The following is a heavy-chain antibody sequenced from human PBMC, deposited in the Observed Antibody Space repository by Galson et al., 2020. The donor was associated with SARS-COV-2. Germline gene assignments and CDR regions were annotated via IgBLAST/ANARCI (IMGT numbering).Heavy chain of an antibody. CDR3: AGDEDNWNSGEFAY. J-gene: IGHJ4*02. CDR1: GFTISSYA. D-gene: IGHD1-1*01. Sequence: QAGETLRLSCAASGFTISSYAMHWVRQAQGKGLEWVAVISYDGSNKYYADSAKGRFTISRDNSKNTLYLQMNSQRAEDTAVDYCAGDEDNWNSGEFAYWGQGTLAIVSS. CDR2: ISYDGSNK. V-gene: IGHV3-30*04.